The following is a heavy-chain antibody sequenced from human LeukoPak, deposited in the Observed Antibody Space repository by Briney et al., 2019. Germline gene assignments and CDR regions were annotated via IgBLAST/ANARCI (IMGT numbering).Heavy chain of an antibody. CDR3: ARGYCSSTSCYSGRRYYYYMDV. J-gene: IGHJ6*03. Sequence: ASVTVSFTSSGGTFSIYAISWVRQAPGQGLEWMGGIIPIFGTATYAQKFQVRVTITTDESTSTAYMELTSLRSEDTAVYYCARGYCSSTSCYSGRRYYYYMDVWGKGTTVTVSS. D-gene: IGHD2-2*01. CDR2: IIPIFGTA. V-gene: IGHV1-69*05. CDR1: GGTFSIYA.